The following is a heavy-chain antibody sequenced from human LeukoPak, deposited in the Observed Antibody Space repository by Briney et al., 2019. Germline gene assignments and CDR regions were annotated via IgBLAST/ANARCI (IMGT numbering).Heavy chain of an antibody. CDR2: INPNSGGT. CDR1: GYTFTGYY. J-gene: IGHJ6*03. CDR3: AGDTYTRGSSWYMGYYYYMDV. D-gene: IGHD6-13*01. V-gene: IGHV1-2*02. Sequence: ASVKVSCKASGYTFTGYYMHWVRQAPGQGLEWMGWINPNSGGTNYAQKFQGRVTMTRDTSISTAYMELSRLRSDDTAVYYCAGDTYTRGSSWYMGYYYYMDVWGKGTTVTISS.